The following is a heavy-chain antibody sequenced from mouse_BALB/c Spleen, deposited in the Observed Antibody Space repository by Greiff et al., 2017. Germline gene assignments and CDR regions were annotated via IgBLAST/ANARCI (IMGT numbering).Heavy chain of an antibody. V-gene: IGHV6-6*02. CDR3: TRFTTYYAMDY. D-gene: IGHD2-12*01. J-gene: IGHJ4*01. CDR1: GFTFSNYW. Sequence: EVKLMESGGGLVQPGGSMKLSCVASGFTFSNYWMNWVRQSPEKGLEWVAEIRLKSNNYATHYAESVKGRFTISRDDSKSSVYLQMNNLRAEDTGIYYCTRFTTYYAMDYWGQGTSVTVSS. CDR2: IRLKSNNYAT.